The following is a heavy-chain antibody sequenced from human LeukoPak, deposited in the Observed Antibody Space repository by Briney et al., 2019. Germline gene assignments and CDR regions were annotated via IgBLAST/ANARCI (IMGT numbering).Heavy chain of an antibody. D-gene: IGHD1-26*01. J-gene: IGHJ4*02. CDR1: GGSISSYY. V-gene: IGHV4-4*07. Sequence: SEALSLTCTVSGGSISSYYWSWIRQPAGKGLEWIGRINTSGSTNYNPSLKSRVTMSVGTSRNQFSLKLSSVTAADTAVYYCARATTGTYYYFDHWGQGTLVTVSS. CDR3: ARATTGTYYYFDH. CDR2: INTSGST.